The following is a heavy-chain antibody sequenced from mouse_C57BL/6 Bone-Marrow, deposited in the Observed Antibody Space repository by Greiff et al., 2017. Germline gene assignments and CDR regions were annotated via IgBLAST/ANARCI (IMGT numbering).Heavy chain of an antibody. Sequence: VQLKQSVAELVRPGASVKLSCTASGFTIKNTYMHWVKQKPEQSLEWIGRFDPSNGNTKYAPKFQGKASITADTSSNTAYLQLCSLTSEDTAVYYCARSLMTTVVDTRAMDYWGQGTSVTVSS. D-gene: IGHD1-1*01. CDR1: GFTIKNTY. CDR3: ARSLMTTVVDTRAMDY. CDR2: FDPSNGNT. J-gene: IGHJ4*01. V-gene: IGHV14-3*01.